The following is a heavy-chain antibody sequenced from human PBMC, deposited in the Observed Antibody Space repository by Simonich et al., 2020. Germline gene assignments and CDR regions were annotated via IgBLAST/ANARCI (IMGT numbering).Heavy chain of an antibody. Sequence: EVQLVQSGAEVNMPAESLKISCKGSGYSFSSYWIGWVRQMPGKGVEWMGRNYPGDSDTINRRSFQGKVTIAADKSNSTAYLQWSSLKASDTAMYYCARQLNDFDIWGQGTMVTVSS. CDR3: ARQLNDFDI. D-gene: IGHD1-1*01. J-gene: IGHJ3*02. CDR2: NYPGDSDT. V-gene: IGHV5-51*01. CDR1: GYSFSSYW.